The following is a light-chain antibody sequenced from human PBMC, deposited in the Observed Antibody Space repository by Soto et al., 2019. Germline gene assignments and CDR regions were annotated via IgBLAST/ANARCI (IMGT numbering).Light chain of an antibody. V-gene: IGKV1-39*01. J-gene: IGKJ4*01. Sequence: DIQMTQSPSSLSASIGDRVTITCRASQSITTYLNWYQQKPGTAPKVLIFAVSTLQSWVPSRFSGSGSGTDFTLTSSSLQPEDLATYYCQQSYRTPLTFGGGTKVEIK. CDR3: QQSYRTPLT. CDR1: QSITTY. CDR2: AVS.